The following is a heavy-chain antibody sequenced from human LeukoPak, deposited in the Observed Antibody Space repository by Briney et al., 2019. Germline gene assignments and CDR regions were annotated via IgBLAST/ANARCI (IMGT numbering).Heavy chain of an antibody. CDR3: AKDYFLVEPSPILFDY. Sequence: PGGSLRLSCAASGFTFNSYSMSWVRQAPGKGLEWVAAIESDDSEIYADAVKGRFTTPRDNPKNTVHLQMNSLRAEDTAVYYCAKDYFLVEPSPILFDYWGRGTLVTVSS. J-gene: IGHJ4*02. D-gene: IGHD2/OR15-2a*01. CDR1: GFTFNSYS. CDR2: IESDDSE. V-gene: IGHV3-23*01.